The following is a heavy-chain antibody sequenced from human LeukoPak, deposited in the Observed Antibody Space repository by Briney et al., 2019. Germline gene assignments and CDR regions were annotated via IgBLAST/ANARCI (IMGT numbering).Heavy chain of an antibody. CDR2: ISYDGSNK. CDR1: GFTFSSYG. Sequence: PGGSLRLSCVASGFTFSSYGMHWVRQAPGKGLEWVAVISYDGSNKHYVDSVKGRFTISRDNSKNTVHLQMHSLRVEDTAVYYCAATKTFDYWGQGTLVTVSS. D-gene: IGHD1-26*01. CDR3: AATKTFDY. J-gene: IGHJ4*02. V-gene: IGHV3-30*03.